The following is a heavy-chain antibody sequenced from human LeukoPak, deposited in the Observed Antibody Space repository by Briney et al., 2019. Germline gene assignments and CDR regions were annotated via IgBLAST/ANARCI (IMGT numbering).Heavy chain of an antibody. CDR1: GFTFSNYG. Sequence: GGSLRLSCAASGFTFSNYGMSWVRQAPGKGLEWVSSTNGDGDDTYYADSVKGRFTLSRDNSKNTLFLQMDSLRVEDAAVYYCVKGFVHPTYYFDYWGQGTLVTVSS. CDR2: TNGDGDDT. D-gene: IGHD3-10*01. J-gene: IGHJ4*02. CDR3: VKGFVHPTYYFDY. V-gene: IGHV3-23*01.